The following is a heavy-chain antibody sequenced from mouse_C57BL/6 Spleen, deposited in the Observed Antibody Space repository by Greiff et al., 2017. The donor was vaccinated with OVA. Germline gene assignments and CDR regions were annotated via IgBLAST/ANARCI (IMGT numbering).Heavy chain of an antibody. J-gene: IGHJ4*01. CDR3: ARNYCDYYAMDY. CDR1: GFSLTSYG. CDR2: IWSGGST. D-gene: IGHD1-1*01. V-gene: IGHV2-2*01. Sequence: QVQLKQSGPGLVQPSQSLSITCTVSGFSLTSYGVHWVRQSPGKGLEWLGVIWSGGSTDYNAAFISRLSISKDKSNSKVYFKMNSLQADDAAIYYCARNYCDYYAMDYWGQGTSVTVSS.